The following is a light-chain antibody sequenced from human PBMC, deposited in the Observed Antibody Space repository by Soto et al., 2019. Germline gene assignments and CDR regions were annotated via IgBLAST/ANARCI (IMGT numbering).Light chain of an antibody. CDR3: HQRSNWPWT. V-gene: IGKV3-11*01. CDR2: EAS. J-gene: IGKJ1*01. CDR1: QTVYRY. Sequence: DIVLTQSPATLSLSPGETATLSCRASQTVYRYLAWYQQKPGQAPRLLIYEASNRATGIPARFSGSGSGTDFTLTISSLEPEDFAVYYCHQRSNWPWTFGQGTKVDI.